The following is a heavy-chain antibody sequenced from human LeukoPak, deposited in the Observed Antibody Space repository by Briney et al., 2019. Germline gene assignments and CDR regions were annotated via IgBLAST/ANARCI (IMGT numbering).Heavy chain of an antibody. J-gene: IGHJ6*02. V-gene: IGHV1-2*02. CDR3: ARDEDGMDV. CDR2: INPKSGGT. Sequence: ASLTVSCKASGYTFTGYYMHWVRQAPGQGLEWMGWINPKSGGTNYAQRFQGRVTMTRDTSISTAYMELIRLTSDDTAVYYCARDEDGMDVWGQGTTVTVSS. CDR1: GYTFTGYY.